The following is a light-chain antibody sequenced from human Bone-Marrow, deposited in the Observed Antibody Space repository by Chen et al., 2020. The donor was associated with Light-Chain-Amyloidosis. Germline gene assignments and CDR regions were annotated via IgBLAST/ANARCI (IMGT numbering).Light chain of an antibody. V-gene: IGLV3-21*02. CDR3: QVWDRSSDRPV. Sequence: SNVLTQPSSVSVAPGQTATIACGGNNIGSTSVHWYQQTPGQAPLLVVYDDSDRPSGIPERLSGSNSGNTATLTISRVEAGDEADYYCQVWDRSSDRPVFGGVTKLTVL. J-gene: IGLJ3*02. CDR2: DDS. CDR1: NIGSTS.